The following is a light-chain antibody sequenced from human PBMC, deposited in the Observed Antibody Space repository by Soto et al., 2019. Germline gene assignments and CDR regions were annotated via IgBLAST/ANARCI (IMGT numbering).Light chain of an antibody. CDR3: QQYNNWPFT. CDR1: QSVSSY. J-gene: IGKJ5*01. CDR2: GAS. V-gene: IGKV3-15*01. Sequence: IVLTQSPATLSLSPWERATLSCRASQSVSSYLAWYQQKPGQAPRLLIYGASTRATGIPARFSGSGSGTEFTLTISSLQSEDFAVYYCQQYNNWPFTFGQGTRLEIK.